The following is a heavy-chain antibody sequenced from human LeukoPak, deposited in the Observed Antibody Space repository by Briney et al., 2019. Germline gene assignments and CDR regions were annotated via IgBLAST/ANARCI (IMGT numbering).Heavy chain of an antibody. Sequence: SETLSLTCTVSGGSISTYYWSWIRQPPGKGLEWIGYIYYSGSTNYNPSLKSRVTISVDTSKNQFSLKLSSVTAADTAVYYCARGIDGLGYCSGGSCHERRYYYYYGMDVWGQGTTVTVSS. V-gene: IGHV4-59*01. CDR3: ARGIDGLGYCSGGSCHERRYYYYYGMDV. D-gene: IGHD2-15*01. CDR1: GGSISTYY. J-gene: IGHJ6*02. CDR2: IYYSGST.